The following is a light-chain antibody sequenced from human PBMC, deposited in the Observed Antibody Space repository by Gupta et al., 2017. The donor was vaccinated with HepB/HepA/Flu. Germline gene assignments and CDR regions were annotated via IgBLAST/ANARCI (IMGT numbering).Light chain of an antibody. V-gene: IGLV1-44*01. CDR1: SSNIGSNT. CDR3: ATWDDSLSGVV. J-gene: IGLJ3*02. CDR2: SID. Sequence: QSVLTQPPSASGTPGQRVTISCSGSSSNIGSNTVTWYQQLPGTAPKLLIYSIDQRPSGVPDRCSGSKSGTSASLDISGLQSEDEADYYCATWDDSLSGVVFGGGTKLTVL.